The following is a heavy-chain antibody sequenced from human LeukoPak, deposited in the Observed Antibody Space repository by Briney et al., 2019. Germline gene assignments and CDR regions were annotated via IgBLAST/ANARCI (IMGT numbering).Heavy chain of an antibody. CDR2: IWHDGSHK. V-gene: IGHV3-33*07. CDR1: GFSFDTYA. Sequence: GGSLRLSCAAPGFSFDTYAMYWVRQAPGQGLEWVALIWHDGSHKFYSTSVRGQFTISRDNSKNTVYLQMNNLRPDDTAVYYCARKIFGSGSYPDFWGQGTLVTVSS. J-gene: IGHJ4*02. CDR3: ARKIFGSGSYPDF. D-gene: IGHD3-10*01.